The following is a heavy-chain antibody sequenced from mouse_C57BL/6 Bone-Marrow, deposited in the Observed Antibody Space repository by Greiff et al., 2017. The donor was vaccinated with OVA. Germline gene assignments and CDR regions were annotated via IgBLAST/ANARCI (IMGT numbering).Heavy chain of an antibody. D-gene: IGHD6-1*01. J-gene: IGHJ1*03. CDR2: ISSGSSTI. CDR1: GFTFSDYG. CDR3: ATVAPDWYFDV. Sequence: EVKLMESGGGLVKPGGSLKLSCAASGFTFSDYGMHWVRQAPEKGLEWVAYISSGSSTIYYADTVKGRFTISRDNSKNTLFLQMTSLRSEDTAMYYCATVAPDWYFDVWGTGTTVTVSS. V-gene: IGHV5-17*01.